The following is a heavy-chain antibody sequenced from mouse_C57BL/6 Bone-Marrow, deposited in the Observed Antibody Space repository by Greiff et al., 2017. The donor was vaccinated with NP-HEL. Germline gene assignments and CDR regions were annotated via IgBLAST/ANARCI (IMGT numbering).Heavy chain of an antibody. CDR2: ISSGGDYI. CDR1: GFTFSSYA. CDR3: TREGYWRGWYFDV. D-gene: IGHD2-3*01. Sequence: EVQLQQSGEGLVKPGGSLKLSCAASGFTFSSYAMSWVRQTPEKRLEWVAYISSGGDYIYYADTVKGRFTISRDNARNTLYLQMSSLKSEDTAMYYCTREGYWRGWYFDVWGTGTTVTVSS. V-gene: IGHV5-9-1*02. J-gene: IGHJ1*03.